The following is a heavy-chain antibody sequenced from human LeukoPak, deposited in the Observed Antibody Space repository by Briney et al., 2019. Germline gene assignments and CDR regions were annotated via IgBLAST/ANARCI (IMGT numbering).Heavy chain of an antibody. D-gene: IGHD5-24*01. CDR2: INPDGSQK. CDR3: AAWTDLGYNF. CDR1: GFRFSGSW. V-gene: IGHV3-7*01. J-gene: IGHJ4*02. Sequence: GGSLRLSCAASGFRFSGSWMNWVRQAPGKGLEWVANINPDGSQKRFVGSVMGRFTMSRDNAKNSLYLQMNSLRSEDTALFYCAAWTDLGYNFWGQGTLVTVSS.